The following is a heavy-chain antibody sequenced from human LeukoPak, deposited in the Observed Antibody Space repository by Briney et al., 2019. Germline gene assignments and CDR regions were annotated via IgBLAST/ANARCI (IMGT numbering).Heavy chain of an antibody. V-gene: IGHV3-33*01. D-gene: IGHD1-1*01. CDR2: IRYDGSNK. CDR3: ARDSPGYLAYDS. J-gene: IGHJ4*02. CDR1: GFTFSSYG. Sequence: GGSLRLSCAASGFTFSSYGMHWVRQAPGKGLEGVAVIRYDGSNKYYADCVKGRFTISRDNSKNTLYLQMNSLRAEDTAVYYCARDSPGYLAYDSWGQGTLVTVSS.